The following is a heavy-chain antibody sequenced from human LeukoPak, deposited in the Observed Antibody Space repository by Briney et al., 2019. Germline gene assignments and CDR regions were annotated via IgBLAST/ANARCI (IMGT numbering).Heavy chain of an antibody. Sequence: AASVKVSCKASGYTFTGYFMHWVRQAPGQGLEWMGGIIPILGTANYAQKFQGRVTITADESTSTAYMELSSLRSEDTAVYYCAILSSSGLDDAFDIWGQGTMVTVSS. CDR2: IIPILGTA. J-gene: IGHJ3*02. CDR1: GYTFTGYF. V-gene: IGHV1-69*13. D-gene: IGHD6-13*01. CDR3: AILSSSGLDDAFDI.